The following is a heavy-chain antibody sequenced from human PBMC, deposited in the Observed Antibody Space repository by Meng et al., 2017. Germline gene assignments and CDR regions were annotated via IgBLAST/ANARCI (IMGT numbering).Heavy chain of an antibody. Sequence: QVQLVQSGSELKKPGSSVKVSCKASGGTFSSYAISWVRQAPGQGLEWMGGIIPIFGTANYAQKFQGRVTITADKSTSTAYMELSSLRSEDTAVYYCHSGWYQAGDDYWGQGTLVTVSS. V-gene: IGHV1-69*06. CDR3: HSGWYQAGDDY. J-gene: IGHJ4*02. D-gene: IGHD6-19*01. CDR1: GGTFSSYA. CDR2: IIPIFGTA.